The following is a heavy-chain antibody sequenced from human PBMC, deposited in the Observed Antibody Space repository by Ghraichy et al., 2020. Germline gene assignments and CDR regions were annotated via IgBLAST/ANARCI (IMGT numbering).Heavy chain of an antibody. CDR1: GFTFSSYA. J-gene: IGHJ6*02. Sequence: GSLRLSCAASGFTFSSYAMSWVRQAPGKGLEWVSAISGSGGSTYYADSVKGRFTISRDNSKNTLYLQMNSLRAEDTAVYYCAKDGSNYGGNHYYYYGMDVWGQGTTVTVSS. CDR2: ISGSGGST. D-gene: IGHD4-23*01. V-gene: IGHV3-23*01. CDR3: AKDGSNYGGNHYYYYGMDV.